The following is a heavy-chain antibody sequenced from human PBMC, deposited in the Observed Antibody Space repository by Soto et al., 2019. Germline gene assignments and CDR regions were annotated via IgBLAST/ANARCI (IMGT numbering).Heavy chain of an antibody. CDR1: GYTFTRYY. Sequence: PWASVKVSCKASGYTFTRYYMNWVRQAPGQGLEWMGWINPDSGDTDYAQKFQGRVTMTRDASISTAYLEVNSLRSDDTAMYYCTTHAHYYYNDYWGQGTLVTVSS. J-gene: IGHJ4*02. CDR3: TTHAHYYYNDY. CDR2: INPDSGDT. D-gene: IGHD2-8*01. V-gene: IGHV1-2*02.